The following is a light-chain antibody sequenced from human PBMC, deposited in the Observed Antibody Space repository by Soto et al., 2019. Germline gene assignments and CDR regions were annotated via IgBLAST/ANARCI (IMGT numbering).Light chain of an antibody. J-gene: IGKJ1*01. CDR3: QHYNSYS. CDR1: QTISSW. Sequence: DIQMTQSPSPLSGSVGDRVTITCRASQTISSWLAWYQQKPGKAPKLLIYKASTLKSGVPSRFSGSGSGTEFTLTISSLQPDDLATYYCQHYNSYSFGQGTKVNIK. V-gene: IGKV1-5*03. CDR2: KAS.